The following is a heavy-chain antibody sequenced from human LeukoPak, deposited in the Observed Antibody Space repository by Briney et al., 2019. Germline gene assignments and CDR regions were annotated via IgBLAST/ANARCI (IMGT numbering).Heavy chain of an antibody. CDR1: GFTFSTYA. CDR2: ISGSGDST. V-gene: IGHV3-23*01. J-gene: IGHJ4*02. Sequence: GGSLRHSCAASGFTFSTYAVNSVRQAPGEGLEWVSNISGSGDSTYYADSVKGRFTISRDNSKDTRYLQMGSVRVDDTAVYYCARDRGRYYDSRGFYWGYYFDSWGQGILVTVST. D-gene: IGHD3-22*01. CDR3: ARDRGRYYDSRGFYWGYYFDS.